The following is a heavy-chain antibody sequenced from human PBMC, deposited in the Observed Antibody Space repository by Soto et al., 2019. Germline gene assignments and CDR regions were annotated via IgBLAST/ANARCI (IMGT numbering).Heavy chain of an antibody. D-gene: IGHD1-26*01. CDR3: ARRYGGNFDY. J-gene: IGHJ4*02. V-gene: IGHV4-30-4*02. CDR1: GDSIRSGDYY. CDR2: INYSGNT. Sequence: SETLSLTCTVSGDSIRSGDYYWSWIRQPPGKGLEWIGYINYSGNTNYNPSLKSRVTISVDTSKNQFSLKLTSVTAADTAVYYCARRYGGNFDYWGQGTLVTVSS.